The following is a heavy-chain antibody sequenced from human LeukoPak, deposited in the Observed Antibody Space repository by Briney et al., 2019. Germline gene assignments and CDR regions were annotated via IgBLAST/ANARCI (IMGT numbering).Heavy chain of an antibody. D-gene: IGHD2-15*01. CDR1: GGSISSYY. CDR3: ASRAGYDAFDI. CDR2: IYTSGSA. V-gene: IGHV4-4*07. J-gene: IGHJ3*02. Sequence: PSETLSLTCTVSGGSISSYYWSWIRQPAGKGLEWIGRIYTSGSANYNPSLKSRATISVDRSKNQFSLKVSSVTAADTAVYYCASRAGYDAFDIWGQGTMVTVSS.